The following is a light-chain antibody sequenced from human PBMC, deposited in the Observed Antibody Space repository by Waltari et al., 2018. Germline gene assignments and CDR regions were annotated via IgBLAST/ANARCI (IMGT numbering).Light chain of an antibody. CDR2: DVS. J-gene: IGLJ2*01. V-gene: IGLV2-14*03. Sequence: QSALTQPASVSGSPGQSITFSCTGDSSDVGGYNYVSWYQQQPGTAPRLMIYDVSIRPSGVSVRFSASKSGNTASLTISGLQAEDEADYYCSSYSRTSTLVVFGGGTKLAVL. CDR3: SSYSRTSTLVV. CDR1: SSDVGGYNY.